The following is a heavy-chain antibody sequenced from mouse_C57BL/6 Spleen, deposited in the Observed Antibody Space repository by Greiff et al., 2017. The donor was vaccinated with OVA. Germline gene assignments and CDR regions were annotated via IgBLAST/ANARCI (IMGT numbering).Heavy chain of an antibody. Sequence: DVMLVESGGGLVQPGGSLKLSCAASGFTFSDYYMYWVRQTPEKRLEWVAYISNGGGSTYYPDTVKGRFTISRDNAKNTLYLQMSRLKSEDTAMYYCARQDYDYDWYFDVWGTGTTVTVSS. CDR1: GFTFSDYY. CDR2: ISNGGGST. D-gene: IGHD2-4*01. J-gene: IGHJ1*03. CDR3: ARQDYDYDWYFDV. V-gene: IGHV5-12*01.